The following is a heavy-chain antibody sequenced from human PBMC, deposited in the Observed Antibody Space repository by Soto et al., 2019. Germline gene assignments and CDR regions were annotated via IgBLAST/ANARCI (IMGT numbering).Heavy chain of an antibody. CDR2: INHSGST. J-gene: IGHJ4*02. D-gene: IGHD3-22*01. Sequence: QVQLQQWGAGLLKPSETLSLTCAVYGGSFSGYYWSWIRQPPGKGLEWIGEINHSGSTNYNPSLKSRVTXXVXTXXNQFSLKLSSVTAADTAVYYCARGRYYDSSGPLDYWGQGTLVTVSS. CDR3: ARGRYYDSSGPLDY. CDR1: GGSFSGYY. V-gene: IGHV4-34*01.